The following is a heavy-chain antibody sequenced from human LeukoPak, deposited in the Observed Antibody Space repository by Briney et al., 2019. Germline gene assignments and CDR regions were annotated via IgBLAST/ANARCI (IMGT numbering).Heavy chain of an antibody. D-gene: IGHD6-13*01. CDR2: ISAYKGNT. J-gene: IGHJ3*02. V-gene: IGHV1-18*01. CDR1: GYTFSNYA. Sequence: GASVKVSCKASGYTFSNYAVSWVRQAPGQGLEWVGWISAYKGNTNYGDKFQGRLTMTADTSTSTAFMEVRSLTSADTAVYYCARVVAADGGDELDIWGQGTLITVSS. CDR3: ARVVAADGGDELDI.